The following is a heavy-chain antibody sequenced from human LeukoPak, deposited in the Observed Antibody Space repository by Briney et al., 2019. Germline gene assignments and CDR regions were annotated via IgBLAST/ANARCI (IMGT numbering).Heavy chain of an antibody. CDR1: GFSFSSYR. Sequence: GGSLRLSCAASGFSFSSYRMNWVRQAPGKGLEWVSYISSSGSTIYYADSVKGRFTISRDNAKNSLYLQMNSLRAEDTAVYYCAELGITMIGGVWGKGTTVTISS. D-gene: IGHD3-10*02. CDR3: AELGITMIGGV. CDR2: ISSSGSTI. J-gene: IGHJ6*04. V-gene: IGHV3-48*03.